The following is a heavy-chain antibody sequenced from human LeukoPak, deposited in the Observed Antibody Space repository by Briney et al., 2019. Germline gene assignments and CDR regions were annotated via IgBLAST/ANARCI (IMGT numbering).Heavy chain of an antibody. V-gene: IGHV3-48*03. Sequence: GGSLRLSCAASGFTFSSYEMNWVRQAPGKGLEWVSYISSSGSTIYYADSVKGRFTISRDNAKNSLYPQMNSLRAEDTAVYYCAGSSWYVEDRIDLFDYWGQGTLVTVSS. CDR2: ISSSGSTI. J-gene: IGHJ4*02. CDR1: GFTFSSYE. D-gene: IGHD6-13*01. CDR3: AGSSWYVEDRIDLFDY.